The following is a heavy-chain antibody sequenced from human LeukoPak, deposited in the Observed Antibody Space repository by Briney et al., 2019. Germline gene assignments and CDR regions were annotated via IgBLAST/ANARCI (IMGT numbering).Heavy chain of an antibody. CDR2: IYYTGST. V-gene: IGHV4-39*07. Sequence: PSETLSLTCTVSRGSVSSSTYYWSWVRQPPGKGLEWIASIYYTGSTYYNPSLKSRVTISLDMSKNEFFLTMTSVTAADTAVHFCTAEKNGSPHYWGQGTQVTVSS. CDR1: RGSVSSSTYY. J-gene: IGHJ4*02. D-gene: IGHD2-8*01. CDR3: TAEKNGSPHY.